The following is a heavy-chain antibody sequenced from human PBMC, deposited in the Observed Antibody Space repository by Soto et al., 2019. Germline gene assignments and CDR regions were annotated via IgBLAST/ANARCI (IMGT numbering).Heavy chain of an antibody. J-gene: IGHJ5*02. Sequence: SETLSLTCAVYGGSFSGYYWSWIRQPPGKGLEWIGEINHSGSTNYNPSLKSRVTISVDTSKNQFSLKLSSVTAADTAVYYCARGPWGGGSSFWFDPWGQGTLVTVSS. CDR3: ARGPWGGGSSFWFDP. CDR1: GGSFSGYY. D-gene: IGHD6-6*01. CDR2: INHSGST. V-gene: IGHV4-34*01.